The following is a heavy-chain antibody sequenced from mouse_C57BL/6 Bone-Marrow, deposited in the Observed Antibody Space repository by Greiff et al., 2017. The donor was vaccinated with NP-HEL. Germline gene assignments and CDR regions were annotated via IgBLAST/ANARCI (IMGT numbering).Heavy chain of an antibody. CDR3: VRHGTIITTVDYYAMDY. CDR1: GFSFNTYA. Sequence: EVQLVESGGGLVQPKGSLKLSCAASGFSFNTYAMNWVRQAPGKGLEWVARIRSKSNNYATYYADSVKDRFTISRDDSESMLYLQMNNLKTEDTAMYYCVRHGTIITTVDYYAMDYWGQGTSVTVSS. D-gene: IGHD1-1*01. J-gene: IGHJ4*01. CDR2: IRSKSNNYAT. V-gene: IGHV10-1*01.